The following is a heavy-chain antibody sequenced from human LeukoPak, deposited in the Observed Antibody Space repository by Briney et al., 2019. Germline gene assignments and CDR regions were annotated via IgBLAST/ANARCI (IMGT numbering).Heavy chain of an antibody. J-gene: IGHJ4*02. CDR2: ISTSSSYI. D-gene: IGHD6-19*01. CDR1: GFTFRTYW. V-gene: IGHV3-21*01. CDR3: ARDQGRMSRLIAVAAPFDY. Sequence: GGSPRLSCAASGFTFRTYWMSWVRQAPGKGLEWVSSISTSSSYIYYADSVKGRFTISRDNAKNSVYLQMNSLRAEGTAVYYCARDQGRMSRLIAVAAPFDYWGQGTLVTVSS.